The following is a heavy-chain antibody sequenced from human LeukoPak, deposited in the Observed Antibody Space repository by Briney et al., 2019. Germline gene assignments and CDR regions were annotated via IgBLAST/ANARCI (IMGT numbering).Heavy chain of an antibody. J-gene: IGHJ4*02. Sequence: GRSLRLSCAASGFTFSSYGMHWVRQAPGKGLEWVAVIWYDGSNKYYADSVKGRLTISRDNSKNTLYLQMNSLRAEDTAVYYCARDMGSGSPGPLDYWGQGTLVTVSS. CDR1: GFTFSSYG. D-gene: IGHD1-26*01. CDR3: ARDMGSGSPGPLDY. V-gene: IGHV3-33*01. CDR2: IWYDGSNK.